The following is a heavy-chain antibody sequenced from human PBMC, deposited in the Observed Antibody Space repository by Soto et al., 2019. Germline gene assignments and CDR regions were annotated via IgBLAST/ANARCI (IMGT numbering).Heavy chain of an antibody. V-gene: IGHV4-39*07. CDR3: ARSGDYYSGTYFDY. D-gene: IGHD1-26*01. CDR1: GGSISSSSYY. CDR2: IYYSGST. Sequence: PSETLSLTCTVSGGSISSSSYYWGWIRQPPGKGLEWIGSIYYSGSTYYNPSLKSRVTISVDTSKNQFSLKLSSVTAADTAVYYCARSGDYYSGTYFDYWGQGTLVTSPQ. J-gene: IGHJ4*02.